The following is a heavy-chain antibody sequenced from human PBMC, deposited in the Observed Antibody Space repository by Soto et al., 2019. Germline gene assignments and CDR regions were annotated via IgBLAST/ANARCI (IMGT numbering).Heavy chain of an antibody. CDR2: IPQDGVDG. CDR3: ARDHLILLAHDFFYGSDV. CDR1: GFIFSMYS. Sequence: GGSLRLSCEVSGFIFSMYSMSWVRQTPGEGLEWVAKIPQDGVDGHYADAVKGRFTISRDNGKNSLYLQMNNLRAEDTAVYYCARDHLILLAHDFFYGSDVWGRGATVTVSS. V-gene: IGHV3-7*03. J-gene: IGHJ6*02. D-gene: IGHD2-8*02.